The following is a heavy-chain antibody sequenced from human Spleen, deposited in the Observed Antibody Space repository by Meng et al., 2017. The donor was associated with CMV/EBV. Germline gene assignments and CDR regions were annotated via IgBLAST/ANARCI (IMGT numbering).Heavy chain of an antibody. CDR3: ATSGGGALTVTTEYYFDF. CDR1: GGSISSYY. CDR2: IFYTGST. V-gene: IGHV4-59*06. Sequence: SETLSLTCTVSGGSISSYYWSWIRQHPGKGLEWIGYIFYTGSTYYNPSLKSRVTISVDTSKNQFSLKMNSLIAADTAVYYCATSGGGALTVTTEYYFDFWGQGTLVTVSS. J-gene: IGHJ4*02. D-gene: IGHD4-11*01.